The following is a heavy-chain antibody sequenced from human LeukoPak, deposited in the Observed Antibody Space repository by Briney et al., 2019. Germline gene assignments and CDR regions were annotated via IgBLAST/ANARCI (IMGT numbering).Heavy chain of an antibody. J-gene: IGHJ4*02. V-gene: IGHV4-34*01. CDR3: ARLIEYSSSFDY. CDR1: GGSFSGYY. D-gene: IGHD6-6*01. Sequence: SETLSLTCAVYGGSFSGYYWSWIRQPPGKGLEWIGEINHSGSTNYNPSLKSRVTISVDTSKNQFSLKLNSVTAADTAVYYCARLIEYSSSFDYWGQGTLVTVSS. CDR2: INHSGST.